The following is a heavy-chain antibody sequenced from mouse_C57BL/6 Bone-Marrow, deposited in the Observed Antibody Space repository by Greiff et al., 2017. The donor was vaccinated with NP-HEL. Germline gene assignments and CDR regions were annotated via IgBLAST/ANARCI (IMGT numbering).Heavy chain of an antibody. CDR3: AIYGPYYGSSQFSYYCALDY. Sequence: QVQLQQSGAELVKPGASVKLSCKASGYTFTSYWMQWVKQRPGQGLEWIGEIDPSDSYTNYNQKFKGKATLTVDTSSSTAYMKLSSLTSEDSAVYYSAIYGPYYGSSQFSYYCALDYWGKGTSVTVSS. D-gene: IGHD1-1*01. CDR1: GYTFTSYW. V-gene: IGHV1-50*01. J-gene: IGHJ4*01. CDR2: IDPSDSYT.